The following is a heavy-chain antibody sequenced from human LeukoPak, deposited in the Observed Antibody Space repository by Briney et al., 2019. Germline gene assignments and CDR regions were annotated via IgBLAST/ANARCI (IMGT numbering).Heavy chain of an antibody. J-gene: IGHJ5*02. D-gene: IGHD6-13*01. Sequence: NPSETLSLTCTVSGGSISSYYWSWIRQPPGKGLEWIGYIYYSGSTNYNPSLKSRVTISVDTSKNQFSLKLSSVTAADTAVYYCARGSSSWYGAYNWFDPWGQRTLVTVSS. CDR2: IYYSGST. CDR3: ARGSSSWYGAYNWFDP. V-gene: IGHV4-59*01. CDR1: GGSISSYY.